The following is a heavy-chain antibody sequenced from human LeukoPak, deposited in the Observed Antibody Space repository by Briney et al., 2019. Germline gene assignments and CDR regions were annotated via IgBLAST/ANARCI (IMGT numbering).Heavy chain of an antibody. J-gene: IGHJ4*02. D-gene: IGHD3-9*01. CDR1: GGSISSSSYY. CDR2: IYYSGST. CDR3: ARGPEHYDILTGIDY. V-gene: IGHV4-39*01. Sequence: SETLSLTCTVSGGSISSSSYYWGWIRQPPGKGLEWIGSIYYSGSTYYNPSLKSRVTISVDMSKNQFSLKLSSVTAADTAVYYCARGPEHYDILTGIDYWGQGTLVTVSS.